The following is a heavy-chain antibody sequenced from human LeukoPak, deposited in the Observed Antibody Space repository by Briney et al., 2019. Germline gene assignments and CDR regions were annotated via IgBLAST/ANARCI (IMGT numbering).Heavy chain of an antibody. V-gene: IGHV4-59*08. Sequence: PSETLSLTCAVYGGSFSGYYGSWIRQPPGKGLEWIGHIYYSGSTNYNPSLKSRVTISVDTSKNQFSLRLSSVTAADTAVYYCVRGRYYHDSTGFLYWGQGTLVTVSS. J-gene: IGHJ4*02. CDR2: IYYSGST. CDR3: VRGRYYHDSTGFLY. D-gene: IGHD3-22*01. CDR1: GGSFSGYY.